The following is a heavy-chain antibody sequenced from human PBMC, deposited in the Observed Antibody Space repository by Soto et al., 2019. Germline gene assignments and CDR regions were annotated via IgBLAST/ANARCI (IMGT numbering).Heavy chain of an antibody. Sequence: GASVKVSCKASGYTFTSCGISWVRQAPGRGLEWMGWISAYNGNTNYAQKLQGRVTMTTDTSTSTAYMELRSLRSDDTAVYYCARVPAAILWVGGHTIDYWGQGTLVTVSS. CDR3: ARVPAAILWVGGHTIDY. CDR1: GYTFTSCG. V-gene: IGHV1-18*01. J-gene: IGHJ4*02. D-gene: IGHD3-10*01. CDR2: ISAYNGNT.